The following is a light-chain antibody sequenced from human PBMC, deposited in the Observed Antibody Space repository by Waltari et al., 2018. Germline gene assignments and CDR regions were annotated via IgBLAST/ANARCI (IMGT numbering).Light chain of an antibody. Sequence: EIVMTQSPATLSVSPGEGATLSCRASQNVASNLAWYKQKSGQAPRLLIYGASTRATGIPARFSGSGSGTEFALTISSLQSEDSAVYYCQHYNNLPLTFGGGTKVEI. CDR1: QNVASN. CDR2: GAS. V-gene: IGKV3-15*01. CDR3: QHYNNLPLT. J-gene: IGKJ4*01.